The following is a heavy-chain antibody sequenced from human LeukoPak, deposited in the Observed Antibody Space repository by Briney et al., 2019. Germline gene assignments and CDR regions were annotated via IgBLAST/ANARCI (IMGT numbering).Heavy chain of an antibody. CDR1: GFTFSSYG. J-gene: IGHJ4*02. V-gene: IGHV3-30*18. CDR2: ISFDGYKK. D-gene: IGHD2-15*01. CDR3: AKDIAYCSGGSCGGLDY. Sequence: PGGSLRLSCAASGFTFSSYGMHWVRQAPGKGLEWVAVISFDGYKKYYADSVKGRFTISRDNSKNTLYLQMNSLRPEDTAVYYCAKDIAYCSGGSCGGLDYWGQGSLVTVSS.